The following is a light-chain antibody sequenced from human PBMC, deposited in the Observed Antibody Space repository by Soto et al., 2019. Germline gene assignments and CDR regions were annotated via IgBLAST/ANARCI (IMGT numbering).Light chain of an antibody. J-gene: IGKJ5*01. CDR2: AAS. Sequence: IVVTQSPATLSVSSGERATLSCRTSQNMGTNLGWYQHKPGQAPRLLIYAASTRATGVPARFSGSGSGTEXXXXXXXXQPEXFAVXXXXXYNRGPPITFGQGTRLEMK. CDR3: XXYNRGPPIT. V-gene: IGKV3-15*01. CDR1: QNMGTN.